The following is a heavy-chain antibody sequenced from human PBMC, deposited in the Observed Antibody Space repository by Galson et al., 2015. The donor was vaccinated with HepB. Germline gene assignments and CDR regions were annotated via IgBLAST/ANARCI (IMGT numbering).Heavy chain of an antibody. CDR3: AGEGLRYHGGYYYYYGTDV. Sequence: SVKVSCKASGYTFTSYAMHWVRQAPGQRLEWMGWINAGNGNTKYSQKFQGRVTITRDTSASTAYMELSSLRSEDTAVYYCAGEGLRYHGGYYYYYGTDVWGQGTTVTVSS. CDR1: GYTFTSYA. CDR2: INAGNGNT. V-gene: IGHV1-3*01. D-gene: IGHD3-9*01. J-gene: IGHJ6*02.